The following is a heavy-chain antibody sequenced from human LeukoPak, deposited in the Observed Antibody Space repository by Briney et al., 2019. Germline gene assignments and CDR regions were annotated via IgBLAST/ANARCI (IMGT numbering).Heavy chain of an antibody. Sequence: PSETLSLTCTVSGGSISSSSYYWGWIRQPPGKGLEWIGSIYYSGSTYYNPSLKSRVTISVDTSKNQFSLKLSSVTAADTAVYYCARVSPPNPHYYYYYYYMDVWGKGTTVTVSS. CDR2: IYYSGST. J-gene: IGHJ6*03. CDR3: ARVSPPNPHYYYYYYYMDV. V-gene: IGHV4-39*07. D-gene: IGHD1-14*01. CDR1: GGSISSSSYY.